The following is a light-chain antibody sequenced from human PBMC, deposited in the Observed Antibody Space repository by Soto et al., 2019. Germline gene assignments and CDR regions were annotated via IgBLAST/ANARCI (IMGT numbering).Light chain of an antibody. J-gene: IGKJ3*01. V-gene: IGKV1-27*01. Sequence: DIQMTQSPSSLSASVGDRVTITCRASQDITNYLAWYQQKPGKGPKLLIYAASTLQSGVPSRFSGSGSGTDFTLPISSLQPEDAATYFCQKCNSPPPFTFGPGTKVDIK. CDR2: AAS. CDR3: QKCNSPPPFT. CDR1: QDITNY.